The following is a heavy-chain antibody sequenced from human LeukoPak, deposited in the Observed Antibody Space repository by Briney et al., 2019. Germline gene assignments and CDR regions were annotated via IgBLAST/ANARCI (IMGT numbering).Heavy chain of an antibody. J-gene: IGHJ5*02. CDR2: IYYSGST. D-gene: IGHD3-3*01. CDR1: GGSISSYY. V-gene: IGHV4-59*12. CDR3: ARRGSPYDFWSGYYLGWFDP. Sequence: SETLSLTCTVSGGSISSYYWSWIRQPPGKELEWIGYIYYSGSTNYNPSLKSRVTISVGTSKNQFSLRLSSVTAADTAIYYCARRGSPYDFWSGYYLGWFDPWGQGTLVTVSS.